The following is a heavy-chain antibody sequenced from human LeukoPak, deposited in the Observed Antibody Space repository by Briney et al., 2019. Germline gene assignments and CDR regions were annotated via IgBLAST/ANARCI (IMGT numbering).Heavy chain of an antibody. CDR1: GFTFSSYG. CDR3: AMGESYYYDSSGYYQSAFDI. J-gene: IGHJ3*02. Sequence: PGRSLRLSCAASGFTFSSYGMHWVRQAPGKGLEWVAVIWYDGSNKYYADYVKGRFTISRDNSKNTLYLQMNSLRAEDTAVYYCAMGESYYYDSSGYYQSAFDIWGQGTMVTVSS. D-gene: IGHD3-22*01. V-gene: IGHV3-33*01. CDR2: IWYDGSNK.